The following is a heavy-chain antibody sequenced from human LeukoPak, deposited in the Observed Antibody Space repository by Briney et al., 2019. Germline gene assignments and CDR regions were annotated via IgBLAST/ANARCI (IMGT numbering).Heavy chain of an antibody. CDR1: GFTVSSNY. CDR2: IYSGGST. D-gene: IGHD1-26*01. Sequence: GGSLRLSCAASGFTVSSNYMSWVRQAPGKGLEWVSVIYSGGSTYYADSVKGRFTISRDNSKNTLYLQMNSLRAEDTAVYYCARDQIVGATEVFDYWGQGTLVTVSS. J-gene: IGHJ4*02. V-gene: IGHV3-53*01. CDR3: ARDQIVGATEVFDY.